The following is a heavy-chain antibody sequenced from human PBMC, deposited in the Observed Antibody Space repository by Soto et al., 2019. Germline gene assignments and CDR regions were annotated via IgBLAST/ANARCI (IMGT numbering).Heavy chain of an antibody. Sequence: QVQLMQSGLEVKRPGASVKVSCKTSGYTFTSYVISWVRRAPGHGLEWMGWISADNHNTNVAQNFQGRVTLTTDTSTTTVFMELRNLRSDDTAVYYCARESRNYDALDYWGQGTLVTVSS. CDR3: ARESRNYDALDY. J-gene: IGHJ4*02. D-gene: IGHD3-22*01. CDR2: ISADNHNT. V-gene: IGHV1-18*01. CDR1: GYTFTSYV.